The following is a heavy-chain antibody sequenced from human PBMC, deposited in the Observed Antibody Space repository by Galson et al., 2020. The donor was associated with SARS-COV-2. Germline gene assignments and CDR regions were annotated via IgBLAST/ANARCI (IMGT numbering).Heavy chain of an antibody. CDR2: INQNGNER. Sequence: GGSLRLSCVASGFTFSSFWMDWVRQAPGKGLEWVANINQNGNERYYVDSVKGRFTISRDNARNSLYLQMDDLRAEDAAVYYCSMRLDYWGQGALVTVSS. J-gene: IGHJ4*02. CDR1: GFTFSSFW. CDR3: SMRLDY. V-gene: IGHV3-7*01.